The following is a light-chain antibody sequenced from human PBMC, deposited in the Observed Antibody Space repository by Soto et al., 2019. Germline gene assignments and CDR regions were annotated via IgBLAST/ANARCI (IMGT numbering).Light chain of an antibody. J-gene: IGKJ1*01. V-gene: IGKV1-5*03. Sequence: DIQMTQSPSTLSASVGDRVTIICRASQSISSWLAWYQQKGGKAPKLLISKASNLDSGVPSRFSGSGSGTEFTLTISSLQPDDFATYYCQQYNSYSPTFGQGTKVDI. CDR3: QQYNSYSPT. CDR1: QSISSW. CDR2: KAS.